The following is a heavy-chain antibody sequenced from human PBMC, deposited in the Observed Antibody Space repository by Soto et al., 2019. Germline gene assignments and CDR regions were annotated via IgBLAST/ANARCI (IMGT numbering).Heavy chain of an antibody. D-gene: IGHD6-13*01. Sequence: QVQLVQSEGEVKKPGASVKISCRASGYTFTSYAINWVRQAPGQGLEWMGWISAHSGNTNYAQKVQGRVTMTTDTSTSTAYMELRSLRSDDTVIYYCARIAASGIVHDFDFWGQGTLVTVSS. CDR3: ARIAASGIVHDFDF. CDR2: ISAHSGNT. CDR1: GYTFTSYA. V-gene: IGHV1-18*01. J-gene: IGHJ4*02.